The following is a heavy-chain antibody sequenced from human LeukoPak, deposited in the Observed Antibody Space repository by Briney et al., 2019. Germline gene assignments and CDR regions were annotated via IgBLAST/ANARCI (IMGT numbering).Heavy chain of an antibody. Sequence: PGGSLRLSCAASGFTFSAYGMHWLRQAPGKGLEWVAFIRYDGGSPYYSDSVKGRFTISRDNSVNTLYLQMNSLRADDTAMYFCAKRFSSGWTDYWGQGTLVTVSS. CDR2: IRYDGGSP. V-gene: IGHV3-30*02. J-gene: IGHJ4*02. CDR1: GFTFSAYG. D-gene: IGHD6-19*01. CDR3: AKRFSSGWTDY.